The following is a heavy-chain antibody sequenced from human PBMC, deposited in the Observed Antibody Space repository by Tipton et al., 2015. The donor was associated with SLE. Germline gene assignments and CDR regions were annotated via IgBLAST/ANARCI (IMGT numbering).Heavy chain of an antibody. Sequence: QLVQSGAEVKKPGASVKVSCKASGYTFTSYGISWVRQAPGQGLEWMGWISAYNGNTNYAQKPQGRVTMTTDTSTSTAYIELRSLRSDDTAVYYCAVAARGDAFDIWGQGTMVTVSS. CDR2: ISAYNGNT. J-gene: IGHJ3*02. D-gene: IGHD6-6*01. CDR3: AVAARGDAFDI. CDR1: GYTFTSYG. V-gene: IGHV1-18*04.